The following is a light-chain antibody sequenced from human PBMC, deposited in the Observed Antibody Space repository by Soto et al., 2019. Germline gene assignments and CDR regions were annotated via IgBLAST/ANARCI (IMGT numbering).Light chain of an antibody. J-gene: IGLJ1*01. V-gene: IGLV1-51*01. CDR2: DNY. CDR3: GTWDSSLSADV. CDR1: SSNIGNNY. Sequence: QSVLTQPPSVSVAPGQTVTISCSGSSSNIGNNYVSWYQQLPGTVPKLLIYDNYKRPSGIPDRFSGSKSGSSATLGITGLQTGDEADYYCGTWDSSLSADVFGTGTKLTVL.